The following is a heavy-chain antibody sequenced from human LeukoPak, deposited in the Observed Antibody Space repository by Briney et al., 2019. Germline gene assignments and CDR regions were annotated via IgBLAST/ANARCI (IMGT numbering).Heavy chain of an antibody. CDR2: IYYSGST. J-gene: IGHJ4*02. D-gene: IGHD3-22*01. CDR3: ARGRGSGYPDY. V-gene: IGHV4-39*07. CDR1: GGSISSSSYY. Sequence: SETLSLTCTVSGGSISSSSYYWGWIRQPPGKGLEWIGSIYYSGSTYYNPSLKSRVTISVDTSKNQFSLKLSSVTAADTAVYYCARGRGSGYPDYWGQGTLVTVSS.